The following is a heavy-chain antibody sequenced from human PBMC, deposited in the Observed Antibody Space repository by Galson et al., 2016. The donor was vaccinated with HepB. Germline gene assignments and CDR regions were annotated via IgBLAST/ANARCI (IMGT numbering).Heavy chain of an antibody. CDR2: IIPILGSG. V-gene: IGHV1-69*01. Sequence: SCKASGDTFRNYAISWVRQAPGQGLEWMGGIIPILGSGVYAQKFQGSVTFTADESTNTVYMELRSLRSEDTAVYYCARPRSLGRFLTEGLVFWGQGTLISVSS. CDR1: GDTFRNYA. D-gene: IGHD1-26*01. CDR3: ARPRSLGRFLTEGLVF. J-gene: IGHJ4*02.